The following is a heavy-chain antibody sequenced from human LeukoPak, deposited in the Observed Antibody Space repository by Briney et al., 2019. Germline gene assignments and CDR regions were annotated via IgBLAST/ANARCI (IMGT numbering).Heavy chain of an antibody. D-gene: IGHD6-13*01. J-gene: IGHJ5*02. Sequence: GASVKVSCKASGYTFTSYGISWVRQAPGQGLEWMGWISAYNGNTNYAQKLQGRVTMTTDTSTSTAYMELRSLRSDDTAVYYCARTFVSWYSSSWYYSGGRSMKENWFDPWGQGTLVTVSS. CDR2: ISAYNGNT. CDR1: GYTFTSYG. V-gene: IGHV1-18*01. CDR3: ARTFVSWYSSSWYYSGGRSMKENWFDP.